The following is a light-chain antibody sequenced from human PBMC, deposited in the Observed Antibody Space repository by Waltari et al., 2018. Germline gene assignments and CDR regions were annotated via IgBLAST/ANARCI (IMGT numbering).Light chain of an antibody. Sequence: QLVLTQSPSVSASLGASVKPTCTLDSGHSYYAIAWPQQQSEKGPRFLMKPDGDGSHNKGDGIPDRFSGSSSGGERYLTISSLQSEDEADYYCQTWGPGIRVFGGGTKVTVL. CDR2: PDGDGSH. J-gene: IGLJ3*02. CDR1: SGHSYYA. CDR3: QTWGPGIRV. V-gene: IGLV4-69*01.